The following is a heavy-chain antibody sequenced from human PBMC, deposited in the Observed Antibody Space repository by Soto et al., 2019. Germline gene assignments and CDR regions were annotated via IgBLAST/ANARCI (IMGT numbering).Heavy chain of an antibody. V-gene: IGHV3-48*02. CDR1: GFTFSNYS. J-gene: IGHJ4*02. D-gene: IGHD6-25*01. CDR2: IRSSNSII. Sequence: EVQLVESGGGLVQPGGSLRLSCAASGFTFSNYSMNWVRQAPGKGLEWVSYIRSSNSIIYYADSVKGRFSISRDNAKNSLYLQMNSLRDEDTDVYYCARSRGGPFDYWGQGTLVTVSS. CDR3: ARSRGGPFDY.